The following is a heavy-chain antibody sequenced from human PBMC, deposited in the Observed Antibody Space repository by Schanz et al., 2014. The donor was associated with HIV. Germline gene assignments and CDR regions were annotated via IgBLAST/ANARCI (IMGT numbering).Heavy chain of an antibody. CDR2: ISDTGTTT. V-gene: IGHV3-21*01. J-gene: IGHJ4*02. CDR1: GFTFSSYS. CDR3: ARDSGAGIY. Sequence: EVQLVESGGGLVKPGGSLRLSCAASGFTFSSYSMNWVRQAPGKGLEWVSYISDTGTTTYYADSVNGRFTISRDNAKNSMFLQMSSLRAEDTAVYYCARDSGAGIYWGQGTLVTVSS. D-gene: IGHD3-10*01.